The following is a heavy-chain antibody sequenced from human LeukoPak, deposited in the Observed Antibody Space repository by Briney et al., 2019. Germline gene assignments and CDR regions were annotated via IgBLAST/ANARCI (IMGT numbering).Heavy chain of an antibody. V-gene: IGHV4-59*01. CDR3: ARRKGEGYYYYYMDV. CDR1: GGSISSYY. D-gene: IGHD1-26*01. J-gene: IGHJ6*03. Sequence: SETLSLTCTVSGGSISSYYWSWIRQPPGKGLEWIGYIYYSGSTNYNPSLKSRVTISVDTSKNQFSLKLSSVTAADTAVYYCARRKGEGYYYYYMDVWGKGTTVTISS. CDR2: IYYSGST.